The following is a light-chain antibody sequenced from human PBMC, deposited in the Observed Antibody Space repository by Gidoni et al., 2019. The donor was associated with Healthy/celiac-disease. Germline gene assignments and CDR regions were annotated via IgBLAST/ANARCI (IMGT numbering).Light chain of an antibody. V-gene: IGKV3-15*01. CDR3: QQYNNWPPYT. CDR1: QSVSSN. Sequence: EIVMTQSPATLSVSPGERATLSCRASQSVSSNLAWYQQKPGQAPRLFIYGATTRATGIPARFSGSGSGTEFTLTISSLQSEDFAVYYCQQYNNWPPYTFXQXTKLEIK. J-gene: IGKJ2*01. CDR2: GAT.